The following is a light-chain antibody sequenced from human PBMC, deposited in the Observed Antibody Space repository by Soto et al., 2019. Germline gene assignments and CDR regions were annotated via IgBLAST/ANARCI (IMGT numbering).Light chain of an antibody. V-gene: IGLV3-21*02. J-gene: IGLJ1*01. CDR1: NICGKS. CDR3: HVWDSSSDHYV. Sequence: SYELTHPPSVSVAPGQTARITCGGNNICGKSVHWYQQKPCQAPVLVVYDDRDRPSGIPDRFSGSDSVDTATLTIRRVEAGDEADYYCHVWDSSSDHYVFGTGTKLTVL. CDR2: DDR.